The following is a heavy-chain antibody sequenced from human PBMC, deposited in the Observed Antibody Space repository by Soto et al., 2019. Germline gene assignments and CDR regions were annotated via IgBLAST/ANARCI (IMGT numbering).Heavy chain of an antibody. V-gene: IGHV1-69*13. D-gene: IGHD1-26*01. CDR1: GGTFSSYA. J-gene: IGHJ4*02. CDR3: ARDRDSGSLYRRKGYFDY. Sequence: SVKVSCKASGGTFSSYAISWVRQAPGQGLEWMGGIIPIFGTANYAQKFQGRVTITADESTSTAYMELSSLRSEDTAVYYCARDRDSGSLYRRKGYFDYWGQGTLVTVSS. CDR2: IIPIFGTA.